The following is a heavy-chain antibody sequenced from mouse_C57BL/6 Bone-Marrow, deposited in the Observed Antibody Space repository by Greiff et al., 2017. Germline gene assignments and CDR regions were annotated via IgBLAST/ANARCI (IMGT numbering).Heavy chain of an antibody. CDR2: ISSGSSTI. Sequence: EVQLVESGGGLVKPGGSLKLSCAASGFTFSDYGMHWVRQAPEKGLEWVAYISSGSSTIYYADTVKGRFTISRDNAKNTLFLQMTSLRSEDTAMYYCARPACYYVLGYFDVWGTGTTVTVSS. V-gene: IGHV5-17*01. J-gene: IGHJ1*03. CDR1: GFTFSDYG. CDR3: ARPACYYVLGYFDV. D-gene: IGHD1-1*01.